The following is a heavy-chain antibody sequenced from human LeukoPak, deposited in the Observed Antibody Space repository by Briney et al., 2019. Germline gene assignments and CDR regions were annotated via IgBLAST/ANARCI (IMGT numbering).Heavy chain of an antibody. Sequence: SETLSLTCTVSGGSISSSSYYWGWIRQPPGKGLEWIRSIYYSGSTYYNPSLKSRVTISVDTSKNQFSLKLSSVTAADTAVYYCARTVVALYYYYYYYMDVWGKGTTVTVSS. CDR1: GGSISSSSYY. CDR2: IYYSGST. J-gene: IGHJ6*03. CDR3: ARTVVALYYYYYYYMDV. D-gene: IGHD2-15*01. V-gene: IGHV4-39*01.